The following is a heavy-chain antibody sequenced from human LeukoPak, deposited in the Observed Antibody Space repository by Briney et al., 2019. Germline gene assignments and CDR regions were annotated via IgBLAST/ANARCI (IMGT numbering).Heavy chain of an antibody. CDR3: AKANYGSGTHIFDY. V-gene: IGHV3-23*01. J-gene: IGHJ4*02. CDR1: GFTFSSCA. Sequence: GGSLRLSCAASGFTFSSCAMTWVRQAPGKGLEWVPTISGSGGSTYYADSVKGRFTISRDNSKHTLHLQMNSLRAEDTAVCYCAKANYGSGTHIFDYWGQGTLVTVSS. CDR2: ISGSGGST. D-gene: IGHD3-10*01.